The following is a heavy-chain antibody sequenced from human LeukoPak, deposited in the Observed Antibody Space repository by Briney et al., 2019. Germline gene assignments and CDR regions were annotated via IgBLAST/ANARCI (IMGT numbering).Heavy chain of an antibody. D-gene: IGHD5-12*01. CDR2: ITSDGSST. J-gene: IGHJ4*02. CDR1: EFTFSNYC. Sequence: PGGSLRLSCAASEFTFSNYCMNWGRQAPGKGLVWVSRITSDGSSTNYADSVKGRFTISRDNAKNMLYLQMNSLSAEDTALYYCSAERAGTSGYIVFDYWGQGTLVTVSS. V-gene: IGHV3-74*01. CDR3: SAERAGTSGYIVFDY.